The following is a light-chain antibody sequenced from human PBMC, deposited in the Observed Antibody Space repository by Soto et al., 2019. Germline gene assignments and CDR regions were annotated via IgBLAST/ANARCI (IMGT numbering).Light chain of an antibody. J-gene: IGKJ1*01. CDR3: QQYNTWSRT. CDR1: QSVSSD. Sequence: EIVVTRSPATLSVSPWERATLSCRASQSVSSDLAWYHQKPGQAPRLLIYGASTRATGIPARFSGSGSGTEFTLTITSLQSQDFAVYYLQQYNTWSRTFDLGTKVDIK. V-gene: IGKV3-15*01. CDR2: GAS.